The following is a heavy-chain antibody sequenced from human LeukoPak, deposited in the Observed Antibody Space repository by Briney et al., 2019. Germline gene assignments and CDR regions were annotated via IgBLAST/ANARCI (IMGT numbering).Heavy chain of an antibody. V-gene: IGHV4-59*01. CDR2: INDSGST. Sequence: PSETLSLTCIVCGGSISRYFWSWIRQPPGKGLERIGYINDSGSTTYSPSLKSRVTISLDTSTKQFSLKLSSVTAADTAVYYCARSDSLGDDYWGQGTLVTVSS. J-gene: IGHJ4*02. D-gene: IGHD3-22*01. CDR3: ARSDSLGDDY. CDR1: GGSISRYF.